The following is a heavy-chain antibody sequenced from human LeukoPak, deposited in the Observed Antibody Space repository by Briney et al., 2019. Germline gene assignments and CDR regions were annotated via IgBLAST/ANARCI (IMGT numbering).Heavy chain of an antibody. Sequence: GGSLRLSCAASGFTFSRSDMVWVRQAPGKGLEWVSIISASGGSTFYADSVRGRFTISRQNSDNVMYLQLNSLRAEDTALYHCVIKGLSWSPRFDPWGQGTLVTVSS. J-gene: IGHJ5*02. CDR3: VIKGLSWSPRFDP. V-gene: IGHV3-23*01. CDR2: ISASGGST. D-gene: IGHD6-13*01. CDR1: GFTFSRSD.